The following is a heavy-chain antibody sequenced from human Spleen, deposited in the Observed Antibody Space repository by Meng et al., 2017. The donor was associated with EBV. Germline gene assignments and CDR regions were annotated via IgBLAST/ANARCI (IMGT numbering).Heavy chain of an antibody. CDR1: GWSFSGYY. Sequence: QGEKHPWGAGLQKPSETLSLTCAVSGWSFSGYYWNWIRLPPGKGLEWIGEINHSGSTDYNPSLKSRVTISVDTSKNQFSLKLSSVTAADTAVYYCARGGKQQLVRRNWFDPWGQGTLVTVSS. D-gene: IGHD1-1*01. CDR2: INHSGST. CDR3: ARGGKQQLVRRNWFDP. V-gene: IGHV4-34*01. J-gene: IGHJ5*02.